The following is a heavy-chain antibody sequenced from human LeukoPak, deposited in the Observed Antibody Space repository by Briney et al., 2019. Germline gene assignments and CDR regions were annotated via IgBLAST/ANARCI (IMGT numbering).Heavy chain of an antibody. V-gene: IGHV3-7*01. D-gene: IGHD6-19*01. CDR3: AREISSWYRTEGRFDP. CDR1: GFTFSSYW. J-gene: IGHJ5*02. Sequence: GGSLRLSCAASGFTFSSYWMSWVRLAPGKGLEWVANIKQDGSEKYYVDSLRGRFTISRDNAKSSLYLQMNSLRVEDTAVYYCAREISSWYRTEGRFDPWGQGTLVTVSS. CDR2: IKQDGSEK.